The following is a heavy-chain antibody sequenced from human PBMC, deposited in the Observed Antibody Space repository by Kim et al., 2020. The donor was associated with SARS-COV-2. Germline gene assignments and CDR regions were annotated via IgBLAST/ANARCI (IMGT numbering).Heavy chain of an antibody. V-gene: IGHV1-69*13. Sequence: SVKVSCKASGGTFSSYAISWVRQAPGQGLEWMGGIIPIFGTANYAQKFQGRVTITADESTSTAYMELSSLRSEDTAVYYCAIQTQQLVRSEIGYWGQGTLSPSPQ. CDR1: GGTFSSYA. D-gene: IGHD6-13*01. CDR2: IIPIFGTA. J-gene: IGHJ4*02. CDR3: AIQTQQLVRSEIGY.